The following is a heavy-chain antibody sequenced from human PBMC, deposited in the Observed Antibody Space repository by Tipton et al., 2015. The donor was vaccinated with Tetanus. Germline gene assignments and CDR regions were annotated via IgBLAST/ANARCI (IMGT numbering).Heavy chain of an antibody. Sequence: SLRLSCAASGFDFRSDWMTWVRQAPGKGLEWVANIKQDGNEKYHVDPVKGRFTISRDNAKNTLYLQMNSLRAEDTAVYYCARDRFGDNYDIPSNWFDPWGQGTLVTVSS. CDR1: GFDFRSDW. D-gene: IGHD3-9*01. J-gene: IGHJ5*02. CDR2: IKQDGNEK. CDR3: ARDRFGDNYDIPSNWFDP. V-gene: IGHV3-7*01.